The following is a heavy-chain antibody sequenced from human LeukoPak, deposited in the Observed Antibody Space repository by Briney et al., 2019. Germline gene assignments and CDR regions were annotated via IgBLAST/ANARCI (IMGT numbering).Heavy chain of an antibody. CDR1: GGTFSSYA. J-gene: IGHJ4*02. D-gene: IGHD1-1*01. CDR2: IIPIFGTA. CDR3: AREGPVPTLFDY. V-gene: IGHV1-69*13. Sequence: SVKVSCKASGGTFSSYAISWVRQAPGQGLEWMGGIIPIFGTANYAQKFQGRVTITADESTSTAYMELSSLRSEDTAVYYCAREGPVPTLFDYWGQGTLVTISS.